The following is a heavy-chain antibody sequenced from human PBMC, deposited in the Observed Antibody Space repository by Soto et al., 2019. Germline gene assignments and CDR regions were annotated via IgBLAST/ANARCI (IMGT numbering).Heavy chain of an antibody. CDR3: ASGWVGLDYYYYGMDV. V-gene: IGHV3-53*01. CDR1: GFTVSSNY. Sequence: GGSLRLSCAASGFTVSSNYMSWVRQAPGKGLEWVSVIYSGGSTYYADSVKGRFTISRDNSKNTLYLQMNSLRAGDTAVYYCASGWVGLDYYYYGMDVWGQGTTVTVSS. D-gene: IGHD1-26*01. CDR2: IYSGGST. J-gene: IGHJ6*02.